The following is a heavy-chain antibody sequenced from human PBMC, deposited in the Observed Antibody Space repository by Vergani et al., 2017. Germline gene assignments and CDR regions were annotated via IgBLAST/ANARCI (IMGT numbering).Heavy chain of an antibody. D-gene: IGHD6-6*01. CDR2: IDYSGST. V-gene: IGHV4-59*01. J-gene: IGHJ4*02. CDR3: AARHGGY. CDR1: GGSISRYY. Sequence: QVQLQESGPGLVKPSETLSLTCTVSGGSISRYYWSWIRQPPGKGLEWIGYIDYSGSTNYNPSLKSRVTISVDTSKNQFSLKLSSVTAADTAVYYCAARHGGYWGQGTLVTVSS.